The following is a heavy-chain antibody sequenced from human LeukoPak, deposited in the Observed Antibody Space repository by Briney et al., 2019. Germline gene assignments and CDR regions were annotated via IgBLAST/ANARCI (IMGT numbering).Heavy chain of an antibody. J-gene: IGHJ5*02. V-gene: IGHV3-23*01. CDR3: ARVDGGAAALVS. D-gene: IGHD6-13*01. CDR2: ISGSGGST. Sequence: GGSLRLSCAASGFTFSSYAMSWVRQAPGKGLEWVSAISGSGGSTYYADSVKGRFTISRDNAKNSLYLQMNSMRAEDTAVYYCARVDGGAAALVSWGQGTLVTVSS. CDR1: GFTFSSYA.